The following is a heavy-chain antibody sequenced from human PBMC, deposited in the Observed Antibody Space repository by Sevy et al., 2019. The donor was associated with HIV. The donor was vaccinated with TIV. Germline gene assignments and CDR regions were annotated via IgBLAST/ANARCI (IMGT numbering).Heavy chain of an antibody. CDR3: ARVPAYYDFWSGYYTWFDP. J-gene: IGHJ5*02. Sequence: GGSLRLSCAASGFTFSSYWMHWVRQAPGKGLVWVSRINSDGSSTSYADSVKGRFTISRDNAKNTLYLQMNSLRAEDTAEYYSARVPAYYDFWSGYYTWFDPWGQGTLVTVSS. CDR1: GFTFSSYW. D-gene: IGHD3-3*01. V-gene: IGHV3-74*01. CDR2: INSDGSST.